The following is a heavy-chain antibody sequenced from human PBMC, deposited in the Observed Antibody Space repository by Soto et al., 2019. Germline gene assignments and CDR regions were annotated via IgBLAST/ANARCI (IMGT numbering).Heavy chain of an antibody. CDR1: GFTFSTYA. J-gene: IGHJ4*02. D-gene: IGHD6-25*01. CDR2: LSSSGIST. Sequence: HPGGSLRLSCAGSGFTFSTYAKSWVRQAPGKGLEWVSSLSSSGISTYYADSVKGRFTISRDNSKNTLYMQMNSLRADDTAVYYCAKAARLLDYWGQGTLVTVSS. V-gene: IGHV3-23*01. CDR3: AKAARLLDY.